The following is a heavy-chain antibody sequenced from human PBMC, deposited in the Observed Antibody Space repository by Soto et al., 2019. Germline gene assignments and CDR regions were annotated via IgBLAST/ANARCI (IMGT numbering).Heavy chain of an antibody. CDR1: GDIFSSYP. V-gene: IGHV1-69*01. J-gene: IGHJ2*01. CDR3: ARDRGSQNWYFGV. CDR2: IVPLLGTA. D-gene: IGHD3-10*01. Sequence: QVQLVQSGAEVKKPGSSVKVSCKASGDIFSSYPFSWVRQAPGQGREWMGGIVPLLGTADYAQKFQDRVTITADDSTSTVYMELSSLRSAATAVYYCARDRGSQNWYFGVWGRGTLVSVSS.